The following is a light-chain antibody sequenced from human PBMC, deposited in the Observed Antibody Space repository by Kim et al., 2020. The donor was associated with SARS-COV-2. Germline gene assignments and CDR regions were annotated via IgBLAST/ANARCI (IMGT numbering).Light chain of an antibody. V-gene: IGLV3-1*01. Sequence: QQKPGQSTVLVIYQDSQRPSGIPERFSGSNSGITATLTIIGTQAMDEADYYCQALASSTAVVF. CDR3: QALASSTAVV. J-gene: IGLJ2*01. CDR2: QDS.